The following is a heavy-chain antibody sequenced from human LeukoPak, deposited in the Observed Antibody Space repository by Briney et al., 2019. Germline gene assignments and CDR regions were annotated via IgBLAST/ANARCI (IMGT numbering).Heavy chain of an antibody. D-gene: IGHD6-13*01. CDR2: IYSGGST. V-gene: IGHV3-53*01. CDR3: ARDLGSSWHPVPAY. J-gene: IGHJ4*02. Sequence: GGSLRLSCAASGFTVSSNYMSWVRQAPGEGLEWVSVIYSGGSTYYADSVKGRFTISRDNSKNTLYLQMNSLRAEDTAAYYCARDLGSSWHPVPAYWGRGTLVTVSS. CDR1: GFTVSSNY.